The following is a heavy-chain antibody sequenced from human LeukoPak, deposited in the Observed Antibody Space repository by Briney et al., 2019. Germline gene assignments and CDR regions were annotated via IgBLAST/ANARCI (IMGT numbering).Heavy chain of an antibody. CDR2: IIPIFGTA. V-gene: IGHV1-69*13. Sequence: ASVKVSCKSSGGTFINYAISWVRQAPGQGLEWMGGIIPIFGTANSAQKFQGRVTITANESTSTAYMELSSLRSEDTAVYYCARTLLAHYYGSGSYDYWGQGTLVTVSS. CDR1: GGTFINYA. D-gene: IGHD3-10*01. CDR3: ARTLLAHYYGSGSYDY. J-gene: IGHJ4*02.